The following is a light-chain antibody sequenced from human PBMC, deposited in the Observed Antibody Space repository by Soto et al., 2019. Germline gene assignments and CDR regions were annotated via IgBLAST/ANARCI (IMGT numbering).Light chain of an antibody. CDR1: QRFGSSN. CDR2: ATS. J-gene: IGKJ3*01. V-gene: IGKV3D-20*02. Sequence: EIVLPQSPGTLSLSPGERGTLSCRASQRFGSSNLAWYQQKPGQAPRLLIYATSNRATGIPGRFSGSGSGTDFTLTISSLEPEDFAVYYCQQRTNWRFTFGPGTKVDN. CDR3: QQRTNWRFT.